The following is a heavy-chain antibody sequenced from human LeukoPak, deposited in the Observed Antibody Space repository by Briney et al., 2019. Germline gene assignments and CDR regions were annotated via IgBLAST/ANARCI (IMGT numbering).Heavy chain of an antibody. D-gene: IGHD2-2*01. V-gene: IGHV1-69*01. CDR2: IIPIFGTA. CDR1: GGTFSSYA. J-gene: IGHJ4*02. Sequence: ASAKVSCKASGGTFSSYAISWVRQAPGQGLEWMGGIIPIFGTANYAQKFQGRVTITADESTSTAYMELSSLRSEDTAVYYCATTLLGYCSSTSCWVSEWRFAYWGQGTLVTVSS. CDR3: ATTLLGYCSSTSCWVSEWRFAY.